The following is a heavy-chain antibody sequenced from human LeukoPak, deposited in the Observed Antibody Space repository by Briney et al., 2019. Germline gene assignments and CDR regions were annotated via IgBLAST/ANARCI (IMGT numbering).Heavy chain of an antibody. CDR1: GGSVSSYY. CDR3: ARHGTISSESYFDY. D-gene: IGHD1-14*01. J-gene: IGHJ4*02. Sequence: SSETLSLTCSVSGGSVSSYYWSWIRQSPGKGLEWIGYIHNSGRTNYNPSLKSRVTGFVDTSKNQVSLRLSSVTAADTAVYYCARHGTISSESYFDYWGQGALVTVSS. CDR2: IHNSGRT. V-gene: IGHV4-4*08.